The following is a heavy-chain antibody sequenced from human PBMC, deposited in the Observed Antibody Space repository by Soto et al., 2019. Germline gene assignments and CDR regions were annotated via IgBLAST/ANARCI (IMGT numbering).Heavy chain of an antibody. D-gene: IGHD3-10*01. CDR1: GLSLNTGVVT. CDR3: AHSPAPRVYFQH. Sequence: GPTLVNATQTLTLTCVFSGLSLNTGVVTVGWIRQPPGKALEWVALIYWDDGKRYSSSLKSRLTITKETSRNQVVLTMTNVDPEDTATYFCAHSPAPRVYFQHWGEGTLVTVSS. J-gene: IGHJ1*01. CDR2: IYWDDGK. V-gene: IGHV2-5*02.